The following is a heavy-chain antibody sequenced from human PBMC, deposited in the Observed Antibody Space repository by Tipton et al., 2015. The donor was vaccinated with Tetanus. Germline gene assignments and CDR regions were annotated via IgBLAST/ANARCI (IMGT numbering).Heavy chain of an antibody. CDR2: IYHSGST. J-gene: IGHJ4*02. CDR1: GGSICSGGYS. D-gene: IGHD3-10*01. V-gene: IGHV4-30-2*01. Sequence: TLSLTCAVSGGSICSGGYSWSWIRQPPGKGLEWIGYIYHSGSTYSNPSHKSQVTISVDRSKNQFSLKLSSVTAADTAVYYCARVVIWFGAPPSHFDYWGQGTLVTVSS. CDR3: ARVVIWFGAPPSHFDY.